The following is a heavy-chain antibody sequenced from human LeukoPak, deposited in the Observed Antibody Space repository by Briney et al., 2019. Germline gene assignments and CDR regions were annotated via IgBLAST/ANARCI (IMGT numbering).Heavy chain of an antibody. J-gene: IGHJ6*03. CDR2: INHSGST. V-gene: IGHV4-34*01. D-gene: IGHD5-18*01. CDR1: GGSFSGYY. Sequence: SETLSLTCAVYGGSFSGYYWSWIRRPPGKGLEWIGEINHSGSTNYNPSLKSRVTISVDTSKNQFSLKLSSVTAADTAVYYCARGGPYSYGSRFPRKDYYYYYMDVWGQGTMVTVSS. CDR3: ARGGPYSYGSRFPRKDYYYYYMDV.